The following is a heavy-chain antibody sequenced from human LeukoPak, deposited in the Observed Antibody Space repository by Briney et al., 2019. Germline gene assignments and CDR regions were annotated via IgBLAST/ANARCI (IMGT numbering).Heavy chain of an antibody. V-gene: IGHV4-61*02. CDR3: ARAYYYESSGYYPN. Sequence: SQTLSLTCTVSGGSISSGSYYWSWIRQPAGKGLEWIGRIYTSGSTNYNPSLKSRVTISVDTSKNQFSLKLSSVTAADTAVHYCARAYYYESSGYYPNWGQVTLVTVSS. D-gene: IGHD3-22*01. J-gene: IGHJ4*02. CDR2: IYTSGST. CDR1: GGSISSGSYY.